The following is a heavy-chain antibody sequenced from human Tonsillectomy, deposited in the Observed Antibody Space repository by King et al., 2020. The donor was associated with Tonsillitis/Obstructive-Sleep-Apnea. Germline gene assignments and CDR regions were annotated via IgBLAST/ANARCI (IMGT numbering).Heavy chain of an antibody. V-gene: IGHV3-48*02. J-gene: IGHJ2*01. CDR3: ARDPEYVVRWYFDL. D-gene: IGHD2-21*01. Sequence: QLVQSGGGLVQPGGSLSLSCAASGFTFRSHSMNWVRQAPGKGLEWVSHVSSSGTIYYADSVKGRFTISRDNAKNSLYLQMNSLRDEETAVYYCARDPEYVVRWYFDLWGRGTLVTVSS. CDR2: VSSSGTI. CDR1: GFTFRSHS.